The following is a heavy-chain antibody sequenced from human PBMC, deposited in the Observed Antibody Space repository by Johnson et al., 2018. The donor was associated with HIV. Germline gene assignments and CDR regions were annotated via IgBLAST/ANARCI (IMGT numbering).Heavy chain of an antibody. V-gene: IGHV3-11*04. CDR2: ISSSGSTI. D-gene: IGHD6-6*01. CDR3: ARSFRTIAARPDAFDI. J-gene: IGHJ3*02. Sequence: QVQLVESGGGLVKPGGSLRLSCAASGFTFADYYMNWMRQAPGKGLEWVSHISSSGSTIYYADSVKGRFTISRDNAKKSLYLQMNSLRAEDTAVYYCARSFRTIAARPDAFDIWGQGTMVTVSS. CDR1: GFTFADYY.